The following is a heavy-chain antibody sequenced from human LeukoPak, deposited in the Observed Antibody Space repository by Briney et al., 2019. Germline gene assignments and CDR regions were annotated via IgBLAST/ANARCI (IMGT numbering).Heavy chain of an antibody. V-gene: IGHV3-30*04. Sequence: GGSLSLSCAVSGFTFSGYTIHCVRQAPGKGLEWVAAIFFDGSNKYYADSVKGRFTISRDNSKNTLYVQMNSLRTEDTAIYYCARDKIVGSPLYGMDVWGQGTTVTVSS. CDR1: GFTFSGYT. J-gene: IGHJ6*02. CDR3: ARDKIVGSPLYGMDV. D-gene: IGHD2-15*01. CDR2: IFFDGSNK.